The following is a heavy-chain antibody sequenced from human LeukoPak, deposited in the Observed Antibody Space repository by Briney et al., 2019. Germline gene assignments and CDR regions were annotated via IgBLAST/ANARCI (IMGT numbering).Heavy chain of an antibody. Sequence: GESLKISCKGSGYSFTSYWIGWVRQMPGKGLEWMGIIYPGDSDTRYSPSFQGQVTISADKSISTAYLQWSSLKASDTAMYYCARDSGIAVRSYYYGMDVWGQGTRSPSP. D-gene: IGHD6-6*01. V-gene: IGHV5-51*01. CDR2: IYPGDSDT. CDR1: GYSFTSYW. J-gene: IGHJ6*02. CDR3: ARDSGIAVRSYYYGMDV.